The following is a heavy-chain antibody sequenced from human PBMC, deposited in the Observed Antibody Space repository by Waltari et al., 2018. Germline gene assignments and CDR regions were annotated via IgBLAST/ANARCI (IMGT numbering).Heavy chain of an antibody. V-gene: IGHV1-69*13. CDR1: GGTFSSYA. D-gene: IGHD5-12*01. J-gene: IGHJ2*01. CDR3: ARREGGYDPLYWYFDL. Sequence: QVQLVQSGAEVKKPGSSVKVSCKASGGTFSSYAISWVRQAPGQGLEWMGGIIPIFGTANDAQKFQGRVTITADESTSTAYMELSSLRSEDTAVYYCARREGGYDPLYWYFDLWGRGTLVTVSS. CDR2: IIPIFGTA.